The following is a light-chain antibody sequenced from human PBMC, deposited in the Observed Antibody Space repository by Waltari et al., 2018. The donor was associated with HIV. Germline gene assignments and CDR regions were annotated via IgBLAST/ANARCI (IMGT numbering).Light chain of an antibody. Sequence: DIQMTQSPSSLSASVGDSVTFTCRASQIIISYLNWYQQKPVKAPKLLIYAASSLQSGVPSRFSGSGSGTDFTLTISSLQPEDFATYYCQQSYSTPPTFGQGTKLEI. J-gene: IGKJ2*01. CDR1: QIIISY. CDR2: AAS. V-gene: IGKV1-39*01. CDR3: QQSYSTPPT.